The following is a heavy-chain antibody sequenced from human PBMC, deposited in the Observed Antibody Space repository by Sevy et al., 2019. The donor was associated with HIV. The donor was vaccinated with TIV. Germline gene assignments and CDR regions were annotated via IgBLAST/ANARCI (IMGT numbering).Heavy chain of an antibody. Sequence: QAGGSLRLSCAASGFTFSPYWMTWVRQAPGKGLEWVANIRPDGSDKYYVDSVKGRFTISRDNAKNSLYLQMNSLRADDTAMYYCARGVGLDCWGQGALVTVSS. CDR1: GFTFSPYW. D-gene: IGHD1-26*01. J-gene: IGHJ4*02. CDR3: ARGVGLDC. V-gene: IGHV3-7*01. CDR2: IRPDGSDK.